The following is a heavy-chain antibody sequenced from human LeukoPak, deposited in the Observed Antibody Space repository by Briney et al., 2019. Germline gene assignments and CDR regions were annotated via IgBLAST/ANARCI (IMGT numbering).Heavy chain of an antibody. Sequence: GGSLRLSCAASGFTFSSYGMHWVRQAPGKGLEWVAVISYDGSNKYYADSVKGRFTISRDNSKNTLYLQMNSLRAEDTAVYYCAKMIRFGEFPYYYYYMDVWGKGTTVTVSS. D-gene: IGHD3-10*01. CDR1: GFTFSSYG. CDR3: AKMIRFGEFPYYYYYMDV. V-gene: IGHV3-30*18. CDR2: ISYDGSNK. J-gene: IGHJ6*03.